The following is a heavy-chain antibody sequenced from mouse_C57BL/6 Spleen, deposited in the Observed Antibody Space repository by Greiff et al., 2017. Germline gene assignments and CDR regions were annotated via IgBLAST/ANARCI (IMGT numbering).Heavy chain of an antibody. J-gene: IGHJ3*01. CDR2: IWRGGST. CDR1: GFSLTSYG. V-gene: IGHV2-5*01. Sequence: VQLQQSGPGLVQPSQSLSITCTVSGFSLTSYGVHWVRQSPGKGLEWLGVIWRGGSTDYNAAFMSRLSITKDNSKSQVFFKMNSLQADDTAIYYCAKNGNDYDVAWFAYWGQGTLVTVSA. D-gene: IGHD2-4*01. CDR3: AKNGNDYDVAWFAY.